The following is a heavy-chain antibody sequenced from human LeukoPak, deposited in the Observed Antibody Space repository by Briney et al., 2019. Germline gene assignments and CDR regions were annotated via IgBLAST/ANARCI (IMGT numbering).Heavy chain of an antibody. CDR2: IYHSGST. CDR3: ARDGDGYNFDY. CDR1: GGSISGSSYY. Sequence: SETLSLTCTVSGGSISGSSYYWGWIRQPPGKGLEWIGYIYHSGSTYYNPSLKSRVTISVDTSKNQFSLKLSSVTAADTAVYYCARDGDGYNFDYWGQGTLVTVSS. D-gene: IGHD5-24*01. J-gene: IGHJ4*02. V-gene: IGHV4-39*02.